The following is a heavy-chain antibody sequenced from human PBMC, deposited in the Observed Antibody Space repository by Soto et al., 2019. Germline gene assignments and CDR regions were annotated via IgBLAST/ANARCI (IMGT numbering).Heavy chain of an antibody. J-gene: IGHJ5*02. V-gene: IGHV1-69*13. Sequence: SVKVSCKTYGGTFSRHVIGWLRQSPGQGLEWMGGVVPIFGTTNYAQKFKGRIKITADELTSTAFMELSSLTSEDTAVYYCVRGGSEGTGWYIWFDPWGQGTLVTVSS. CDR3: VRGGSEGTGWYIWFDP. CDR1: GGTFSRHV. CDR2: VVPIFGTT. D-gene: IGHD6-19*01.